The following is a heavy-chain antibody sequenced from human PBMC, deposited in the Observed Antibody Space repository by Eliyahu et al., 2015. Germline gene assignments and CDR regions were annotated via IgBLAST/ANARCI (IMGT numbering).Heavy chain of an antibody. D-gene: IGHD6-13*01. CDR2: INTDSNTT. CDR3: ARPRQQLIQGNLKFNHYYTMDV. CDR1: EFTFTNYW. V-gene: IGHV3-74*03. J-gene: IGHJ6*02. Sequence: EVQLVESGGGLIQPGGSLSLSCRASEFTFTNYWMHWVRQAPGKGLEWLSRINTDSNTTTYADSVKGRFTISRDNAKSTLYLQMDSLRADDTAIYYCARPRQQLIQGNLKFNHYYTMDVWGPGTTVTVSS.